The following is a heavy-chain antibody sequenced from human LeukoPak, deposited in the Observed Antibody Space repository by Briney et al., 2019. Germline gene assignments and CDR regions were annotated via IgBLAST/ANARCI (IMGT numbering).Heavy chain of an antibody. D-gene: IGHD4-17*01. CDR2: ISSSGSTI. CDR3: AGVDYTVTTVTSSDY. V-gene: IGHV3-48*03. J-gene: IGHJ4*02. Sequence: GGSLRLSCAASGLTFSSYEMNWVRQAPGKGLEWVSYISSSGSTIYYADSVKGRFTISRDNAKNSLYLQMNSLRAEDTAVYYCAGVDYTVTTVTSSDYWGQGTLVTVSA. CDR1: GLTFSSYE.